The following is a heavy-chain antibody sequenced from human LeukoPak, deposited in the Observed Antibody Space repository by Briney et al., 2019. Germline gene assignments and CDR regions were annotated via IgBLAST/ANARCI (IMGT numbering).Heavy chain of an antibody. Sequence: GGSLRLSCAASGFTFSDYYMSWIRQAPGKGLEWVSYISSSGSTIYYADSVKGRFTISRDNAKNSLYLQMNSLRAEDTAVYCCARFPRITMIVVAWGQGTLLTVSS. V-gene: IGHV3-11*01. D-gene: IGHD3-22*01. CDR3: ARFPRITMIVVA. J-gene: IGHJ5*02. CDR1: GFTFSDYY. CDR2: ISSSGSTI.